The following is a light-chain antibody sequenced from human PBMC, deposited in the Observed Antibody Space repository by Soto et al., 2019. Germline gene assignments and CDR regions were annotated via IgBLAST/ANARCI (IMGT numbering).Light chain of an antibody. CDR2: AAS. V-gene: IGKV1-39*01. J-gene: IGKJ4*01. Sequence: DIQMTQSPSSLSASVRDRVTITCRASQSIRSYLNWYQQKPGKAPKVLIYAASRLQSGVPSRFSGSGSGTDFTLTISSLQPEDFATYYCQQSYSTPLTFGGGTKVDIK. CDR3: QQSYSTPLT. CDR1: QSIRSY.